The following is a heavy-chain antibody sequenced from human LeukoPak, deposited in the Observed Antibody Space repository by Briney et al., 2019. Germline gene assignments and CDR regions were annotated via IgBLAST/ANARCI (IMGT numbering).Heavy chain of an antibody. D-gene: IGHD1-26*01. Sequence: GGSLRLSCAASGFTFSSYSMNWVRQAPGKGLEWVSSISSSSSYIYYADSVKGRFTISRDNAKNSLYLQMNSLRAEDTAVYYCARDPRKLRDAFDIWGQGTMVTVSS. CDR1: GFTFSSYS. CDR2: ISSSSSYI. V-gene: IGHV3-21*01. J-gene: IGHJ3*02. CDR3: ARDPRKLRDAFDI.